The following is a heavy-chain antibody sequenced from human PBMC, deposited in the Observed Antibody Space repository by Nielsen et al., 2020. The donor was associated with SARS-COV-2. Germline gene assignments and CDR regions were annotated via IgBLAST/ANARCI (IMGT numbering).Heavy chain of an antibody. CDR3: ARDPGYRSDSDRGGYFDL. J-gene: IGHJ2*01. CDR2: IAKSGSLR. CDR1: GFSFSSYE. D-gene: IGHD6-19*01. Sequence: GESLKISCAASGFSFSSYEMNWVRQAPGKGLEWISYIAKSGSLRYSADSVKGRFIISRDDSKKSLYLQMSSLRAEDTAVYYCARDPGYRSDSDRGGYFDLWGRGTLVAVSS. V-gene: IGHV3-48*03.